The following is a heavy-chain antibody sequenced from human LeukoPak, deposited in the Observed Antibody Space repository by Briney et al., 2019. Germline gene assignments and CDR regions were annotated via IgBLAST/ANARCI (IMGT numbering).Heavy chain of an antibody. CDR2: ILSDGSKE. CDR1: GFTFSSYG. Sequence: PGGSLRLSCAASGFTFSSYGMHWVRQAPGKGLEWVAVILSDGSKEFYTDSVKGRFTISRDNSKNTLYLQMNSLRAEDTAVYYCLTRSLVAVTGNYYMDVWGKGTTVTVSS. CDR3: LTRSLVAVTGNYYMDV. J-gene: IGHJ6*03. V-gene: IGHV3-33*01. D-gene: IGHD6-19*01.